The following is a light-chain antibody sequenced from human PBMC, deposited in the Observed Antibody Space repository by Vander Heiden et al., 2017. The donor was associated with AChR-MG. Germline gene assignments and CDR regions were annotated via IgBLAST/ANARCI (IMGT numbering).Light chain of an antibody. V-gene: IGKV1-5*03. J-gene: IGKJ3*01. CDR1: QSISSW. Sequence: DTQMTQSPSTLSASVGDRVTITCRASQSISSWLAWYQQKPGKAPKLLIYKASILERGVPSRFSGSGSGTEFTLTISSLQPDDFATYYCQQYNSYSTFGPGTKVDIK. CDR3: QQYNSYST. CDR2: KAS.